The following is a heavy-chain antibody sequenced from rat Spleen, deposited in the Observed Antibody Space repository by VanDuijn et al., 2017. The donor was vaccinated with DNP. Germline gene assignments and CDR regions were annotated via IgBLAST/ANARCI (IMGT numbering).Heavy chain of an antibody. Sequence: EVQLVESGGGLVQPGRSLKLSCAASGFTFSDYYMAWVRQAPKKGLELVAAISYEGSSTYYGESVKGRFTVSRDYAKSTLYLQMDSLRSEDTATYYCVRYSLIKRMWDYWGQGVTVTVSS. CDR2: ISYEGSST. D-gene: IGHD1-2*01. J-gene: IGHJ2*01. CDR3: VRYSLIKRMWDY. V-gene: IGHV5-22*01. CDR1: GFTFSDYY.